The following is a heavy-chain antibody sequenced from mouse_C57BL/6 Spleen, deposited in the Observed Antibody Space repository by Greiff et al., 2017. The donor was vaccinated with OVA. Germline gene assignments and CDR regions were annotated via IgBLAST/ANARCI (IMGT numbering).Heavy chain of an antibody. D-gene: IGHD1-1*01. CDR2: INYDGSST. Sequence: EVQVVESEGGLVQPGSSMKLSCTASGFTFSDYYMAWVRQVPEKGLEWVANINYDGSSTYYLDSLKSRFIISRDNAKNILYLQMSSLKSEDTATYYCARDRYYGSSYEYFDYWGQGTTLTVSS. CDR3: ARDRYYGSSYEYFDY. V-gene: IGHV5-16*01. J-gene: IGHJ2*01. CDR1: GFTFSDYY.